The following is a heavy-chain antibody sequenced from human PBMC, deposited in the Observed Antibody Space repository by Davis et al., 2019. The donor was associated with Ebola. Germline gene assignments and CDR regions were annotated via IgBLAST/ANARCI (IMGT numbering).Heavy chain of an antibody. CDR3: AIDADYGEYGWFDP. CDR2: LSDDGSNR. Sequence: GGSLRLSCVGPEFPFRAYSINWVRQAPGKGLEWVAILSDDGSNRFYADSVKNRFTISRDNTKNTVYLQMNSLTLEDPAAYYCAIDADYGEYGWFDPWGQGTLVIVSS. J-gene: IGHJ5*02. CDR1: EFPFRAYS. D-gene: IGHD4-17*01. V-gene: IGHV3-30*16.